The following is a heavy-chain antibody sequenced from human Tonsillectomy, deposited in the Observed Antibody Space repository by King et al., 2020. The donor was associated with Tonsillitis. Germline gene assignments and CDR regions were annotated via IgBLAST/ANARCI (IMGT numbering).Heavy chain of an antibody. J-gene: IGHJ4*02. CDR2: IKSKTDGGTT. Sequence: VQLVESGGGLVKPGGSLRLFCAASGFTFTNAWMSWVRQAPGKGLEWVGRIKSKTDGGTTDYAASVKGRFNISRDDSKNTLYLQMNSLKTEDTAVYYCTTEATWDYYFDYWGQGTLVTVSS. V-gene: IGHV3-15*01. CDR1: GFTFTNAW. D-gene: IGHD1-26*01. CDR3: TTEATWDYYFDY.